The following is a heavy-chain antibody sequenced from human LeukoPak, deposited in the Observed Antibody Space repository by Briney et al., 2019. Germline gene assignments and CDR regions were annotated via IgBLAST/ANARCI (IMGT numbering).Heavy chain of an antibody. CDR3: ARDRYCSGGSCYSGLPDY. J-gene: IGHJ4*02. CDR1: GYTFTSYY. CDR2: INPSGGST. V-gene: IGHV1-46*01. D-gene: IGHD2-15*01. Sequence: ASVKVSCKASGYTFTSYYMHWVRQAPGQGLEWMGIINPSGGSTSYAQKFQGRVTMTRDTSTSTVYMELSSLRSEDTAVCYCARDRYCSGGSCYSGLPDYWGQGTLVTVSS.